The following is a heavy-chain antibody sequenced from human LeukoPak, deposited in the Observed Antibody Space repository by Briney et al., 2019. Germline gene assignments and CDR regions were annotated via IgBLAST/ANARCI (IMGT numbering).Heavy chain of an antibody. Sequence: PGGSLRLSCEASGFDIRDYYMSWVRQAPGKGLEWVGDIRHDGSNVYNVDLVRGRFTISRDIGKNSLFLQMNSRKDEDTAVYYCARDGSGTDFSLDHWGQGALVSVSS. V-gene: IGHV3-7*04. CDR2: IRHDGSNV. CDR3: ARDGSGTDFSLDH. J-gene: IGHJ4*02. D-gene: IGHD3-10*01. CDR1: GFDIRDYY.